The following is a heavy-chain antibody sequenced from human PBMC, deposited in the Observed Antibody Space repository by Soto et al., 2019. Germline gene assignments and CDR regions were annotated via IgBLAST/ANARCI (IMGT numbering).Heavy chain of an antibody. J-gene: IGHJ3*02. CDR3: ARDALRGVVPAATDAFDI. V-gene: IGHV3-33*01. CDR2: IWYDGSNK. D-gene: IGHD2-2*01. Sequence: QVQLVESGGGVVQPGRSLRLSCAASGFTFSSYGMHWVRQAPGKGLEWVAVIWYDGSNKYYADSVKGRFTISRDNSKNTLYLQMNSRRAEDTAVYYCARDALRGVVPAATDAFDIWGQGTMVTVSS. CDR1: GFTFSSYG.